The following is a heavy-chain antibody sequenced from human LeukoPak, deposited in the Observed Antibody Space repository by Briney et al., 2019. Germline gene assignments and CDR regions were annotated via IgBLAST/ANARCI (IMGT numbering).Heavy chain of an antibody. Sequence: SVKVSCKASGGTFSSYAISWVRQAPGQGLEWMGGIIPIFGTASYAQKFQGRVTITADESTSTAYMELSSLRSEDTAVYYCASAIGAHDAFDIWGQGTMVTVSS. CDR3: ASAIGAHDAFDI. J-gene: IGHJ3*02. CDR1: GGTFSSYA. D-gene: IGHD3-16*01. V-gene: IGHV1-69*13. CDR2: IIPIFGTA.